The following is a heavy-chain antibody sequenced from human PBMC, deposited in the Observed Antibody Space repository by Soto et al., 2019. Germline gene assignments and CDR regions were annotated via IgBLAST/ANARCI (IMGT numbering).Heavy chain of an antibody. V-gene: IGHV2-5*02. CDR2: IYLEDDK. CDR3: AHRPVVVGAYYFDY. D-gene: IGHD2-21*01. J-gene: IGHJ4*02. Sequence: QITLKASGPTLVTPTQTLTLTCMFSGFSLTTSGAAVAWIRQSPGKPLEWLALIYLEDDKRYNPSLKSRLTITKDTSKNQVVLTMTNMDPVDTGTYYCAHRPVVVGAYYFDYWGQGTLVTVSS. CDR1: GFSLTTSGAA.